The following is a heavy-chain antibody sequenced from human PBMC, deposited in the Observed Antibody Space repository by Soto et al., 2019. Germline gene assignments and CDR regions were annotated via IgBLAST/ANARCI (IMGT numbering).Heavy chain of an antibody. V-gene: IGHV3-7*01. CDR1: GFTFSSYW. CDR3: ARDKAAGPRGGFDP. Sequence: GGSLRLSCAASGFTFSSYWMSWVRQAPGKGLEWVANIKQDGSEKYYVDSVKGRFTISRDNAKNSLYLQMNSLRAEDTAVYYCARDKAAGPRGGFDPWGQGTLVTVSS. J-gene: IGHJ5*02. D-gene: IGHD6-13*01. CDR2: IKQDGSEK.